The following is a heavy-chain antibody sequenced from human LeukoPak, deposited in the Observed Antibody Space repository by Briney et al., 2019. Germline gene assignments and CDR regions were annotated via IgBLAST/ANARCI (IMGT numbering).Heavy chain of an antibody. CDR1: GFTFSDSY. Sequence: GGSLRLSCAASGFTFSDSYMSWIRQAPGKGLEWVSTITSGGSYTNYGDSVKGRFTISRDNAKDSLYLQMNSLRADDTAVYYCASGRGRRMDVWGQGTTVTVSS. J-gene: IGHJ6*02. D-gene: IGHD1-1*01. CDR3: ASGRGRRMDV. CDR2: ITSGGSYT. V-gene: IGHV3-11*06.